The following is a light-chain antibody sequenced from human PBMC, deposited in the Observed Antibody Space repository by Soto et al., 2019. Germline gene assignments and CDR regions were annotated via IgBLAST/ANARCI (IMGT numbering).Light chain of an antibody. CDR2: GAS. CDR1: QSVNSN. CDR3: QQYNKWTSRK. Sequence: EIVMTHSPATLSVSPVEMATLSCSSSQSVNSNLAWYQQKPGQAPRLLIYGASTRATGLPARFSGSGSGTEFTLTISSLQSEDFAVYYCQQYNKWTSRKFGQGTKVDIK. V-gene: IGKV3-15*01. J-gene: IGKJ1*01.